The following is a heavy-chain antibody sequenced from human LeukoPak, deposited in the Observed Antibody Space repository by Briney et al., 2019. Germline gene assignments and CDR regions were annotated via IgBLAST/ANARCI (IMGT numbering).Heavy chain of an antibody. J-gene: IGHJ6*02. CDR3: ARGGYCSGDSCYDYYGMDV. CDR1: GFTVSSNY. V-gene: IGHV3-66*01. CDR2: TYSGGTT. Sequence: GGSLRLSCAASGFTVSSNYMSWVRQAPGKGLEWVSITYSGGTTYYADSVKGRFTISRDNSNNTLYLQMNSLRAEDTAVYYCARGGYCSGDSCYDYYGMDVWGQGTTVTVSS. D-gene: IGHD2-15*01.